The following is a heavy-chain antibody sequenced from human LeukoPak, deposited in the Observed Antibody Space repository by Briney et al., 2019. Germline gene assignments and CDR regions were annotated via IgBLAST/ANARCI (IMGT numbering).Heavy chain of an antibody. CDR1: GDSISSSNYY. V-gene: IGHV4-39*01. CDR3: ARHRPYGGCDD. J-gene: IGHJ4*02. CDR2: MLYSGNT. Sequence: PSETLSLTCIVSGDSISSSNYYWGWIRQPPGEGLEWIGSMLYSGNTYYNPSLKSRVAIYADTSKNELSLRVNSVTAADAAVYFCARHRPYGGCDDWGQGTLVTVSS. D-gene: IGHD2-2*01.